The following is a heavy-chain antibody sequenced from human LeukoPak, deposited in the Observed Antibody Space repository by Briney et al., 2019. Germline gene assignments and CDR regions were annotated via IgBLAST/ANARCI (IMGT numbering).Heavy chain of an antibody. CDR3: AREAVMPVAPVKIGTSDRPLYEYYGLDV. Sequence: GGSLRLSCAASGFTITTNYMNWVRQAPGKGLEWVSVIYGDDETNYADSVKGRFTISRGNSKNTLYLQMNSLRADDTAVYYCAREAVMPVAPVKIGTSDRPLYEYYGLDVWGQGTTVTVSS. V-gene: IGHV3-53*01. D-gene: IGHD1/OR15-1a*01. J-gene: IGHJ6*02. CDR2: IYGDDET. CDR1: GFTITTNY.